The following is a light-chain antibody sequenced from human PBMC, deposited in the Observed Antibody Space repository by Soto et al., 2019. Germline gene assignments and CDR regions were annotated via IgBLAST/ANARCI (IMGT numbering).Light chain of an antibody. CDR2: RYS. V-gene: IGLV1-40*01. Sequence: QSVLTQPPSVSGAPGQRVTISCTGSSSNIATGYDVHWYQQAPGTAPKLLMYRYSTRPSWVPHPFSGSKSGASASLAITGLQAEDEAHYYCQSYDNSRSGYVFGTGTKFTVL. CDR1: SSNIATGYD. J-gene: IGLJ1*01. CDR3: QSYDNSRSGYV.